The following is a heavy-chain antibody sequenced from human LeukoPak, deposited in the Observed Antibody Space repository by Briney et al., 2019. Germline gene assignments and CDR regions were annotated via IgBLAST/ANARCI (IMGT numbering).Heavy chain of an antibody. CDR1: GFTFSSYA. Sequence: AGGSLRLSCAASGFTFSSYAMSWVRQAPGKGLEWVSAISGSGGSTYYADSVKGRFTISRDNSKNTLYLQMNSLRAEDTAVYYCAEDAIRYDSSGYYDYWGQGTLVTVSS. D-gene: IGHD3-22*01. CDR3: AEDAIRYDSSGYYDY. CDR2: ISGSGGST. V-gene: IGHV3-23*01. J-gene: IGHJ4*02.